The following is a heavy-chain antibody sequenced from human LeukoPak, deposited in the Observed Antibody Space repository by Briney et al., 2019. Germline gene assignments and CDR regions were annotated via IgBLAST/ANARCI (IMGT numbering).Heavy chain of an antibody. CDR1: GGSISSYY. CDR3: ARVVITAMVFDY. J-gene: IGHJ4*02. V-gene: IGHV4-59*01. CDR2: IFYSGST. Sequence: SETLSLTCTVSGGSISSYYWSWIRQPPGKGLEWIGYIFYSGSTNYNPSLKSRVTISVDTSKNQFSLKLSSVTAADTAVYYCARVVITAMVFDYWGQGTLVTVSS. D-gene: IGHD5-18*01.